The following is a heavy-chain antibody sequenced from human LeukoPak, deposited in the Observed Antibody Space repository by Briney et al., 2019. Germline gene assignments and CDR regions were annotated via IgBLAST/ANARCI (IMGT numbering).Heavy chain of an antibody. V-gene: IGHV1-46*01. CDR3: ARGGSAYSGYYYYMDV. CDR2: INPSGSST. D-gene: IGHD3-22*01. J-gene: IGHJ6*03. Sequence: GASVKVSCKASGYTFTSYYIHWVRQAPGQGLEWMGPINPSGSSTTYAQKFQGRVTMTRDTSTSTVYMELSSLRSEDTAVYYCARGGSAYSGYYYYMDVWGKGTTVTISS. CDR1: GYTFTSYY.